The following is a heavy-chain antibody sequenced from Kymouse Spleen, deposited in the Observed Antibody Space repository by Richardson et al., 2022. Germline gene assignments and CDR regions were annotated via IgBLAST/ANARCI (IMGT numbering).Heavy chain of an antibody. CDR1: GGSISSYY. CDR2: IYYSGST. J-gene: IGHJ2*01. Sequence: QVQLQESGPGLVKPSETLSLTCTVSGGSISSYYWSWIRQPPGKGLEWIGYIYYSGSTNYNPSLKSRVTISVDTSKNQFSLKLSSVTAADTAVYYCARGGSYFDLWGRGTLVTVSS. D-gene: IGHD3-10*01. CDR3: ARGGSYFDL. V-gene: IGHV4-59*01.